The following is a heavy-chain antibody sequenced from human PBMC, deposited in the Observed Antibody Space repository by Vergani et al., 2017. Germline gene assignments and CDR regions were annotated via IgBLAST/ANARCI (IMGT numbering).Heavy chain of an antibody. Sequence: QVQLQQWGGGLLKPSETLSLTCVVNGGSFTSYHWTWIRQSTGEGLEWVGDIDHTGRPDYNSSLKSLLTMSVDKSRNQFSLTLNSVTATDTAIYFCARVNTETNGHLYYYYYMDVWGQGTAVTVS. CDR3: ARVNTETNGHLYYYYYMDV. V-gene: IGHV4-34*01. J-gene: IGHJ6*03. CDR2: IDHTGRP. D-gene: IGHD4-11*01. CDR1: GGSFTSYH.